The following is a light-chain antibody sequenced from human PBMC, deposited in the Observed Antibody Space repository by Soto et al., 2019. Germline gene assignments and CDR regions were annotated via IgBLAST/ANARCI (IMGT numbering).Light chain of an antibody. J-gene: IGKJ3*01. Sequence: IQMTHSPSTLSAFVVDRVTITCLASQTISTSLAWYQQKPGKAPKLLIYDASNLETGVPSRFSGSGSGTDFTLTISRLEPEDFAVYYCQQYGSAPFTFGPGTKVDIK. CDR3: QQYGSAPFT. CDR1: QTISTS. CDR2: DAS. V-gene: IGKV1-5*01.